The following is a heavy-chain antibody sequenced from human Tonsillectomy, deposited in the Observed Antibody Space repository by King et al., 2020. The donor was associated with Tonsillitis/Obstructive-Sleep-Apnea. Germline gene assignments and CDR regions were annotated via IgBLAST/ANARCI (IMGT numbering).Heavy chain of an antibody. Sequence: VQLVESGGNLVQPGGSLRLSCVAPGFTFSDYVMTWVRQAPGKGLEWVSSLTGSGGTTYYADSVRGRFTISRDNSKNTLYLQMNSLRVEDTALYYCSKDPGYYDSWDSWGQGTLVTVSS. J-gene: IGHJ4*02. D-gene: IGHD3-22*01. CDR2: LTGSGGTT. CDR1: GFTFSDYV. V-gene: IGHV3-23*04. CDR3: SKDPGYYDSWDS.